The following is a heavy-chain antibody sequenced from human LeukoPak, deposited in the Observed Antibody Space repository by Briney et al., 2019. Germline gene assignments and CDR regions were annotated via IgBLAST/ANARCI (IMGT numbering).Heavy chain of an antibody. D-gene: IGHD3-9*01. Sequence: ASVKVSCKASGGTFSSYAISWVRQAPGQGLEWMGGIIPIFGTANYAKKFQGRVTITVDKSTSTAYMELRSLRSDDTAVYYCARDQYFDWLLHNWFDPWGQGTLVTVSS. CDR2: IIPIFGTA. CDR3: ARDQYFDWLLHNWFDP. CDR1: GGTFSSYA. V-gene: IGHV1-69*06. J-gene: IGHJ5*02.